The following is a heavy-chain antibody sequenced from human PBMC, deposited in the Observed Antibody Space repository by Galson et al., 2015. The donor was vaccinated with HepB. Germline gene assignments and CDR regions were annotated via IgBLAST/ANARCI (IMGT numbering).Heavy chain of an antibody. CDR2: VSGSGGST. J-gene: IGHJ4*02. V-gene: IGHV3-23*01. CDR3: EKHDQFEARRSTTVTPFDY. D-gene: IGHD4-17*01. CDR1: GFTFSSYS. Sequence: SLRLSCAASGFTFSSYSMNWVRQAPGKGLEWVSTVSGSGGSTHYADPVKGRFSISRDNSKNTLYLQMDSLRADDTAIYYCEKHDQFEARRSTTVTPFDYWGQGTLVTVSS.